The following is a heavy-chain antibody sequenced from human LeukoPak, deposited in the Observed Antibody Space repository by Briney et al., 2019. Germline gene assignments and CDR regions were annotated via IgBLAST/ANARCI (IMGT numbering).Heavy chain of an antibody. D-gene: IGHD6-13*01. CDR2: IYHSGST. CDR1: GYSISCGYY. CDR3: ARDRLAAAGFDY. V-gene: IGHV4-38-2*02. Sequence: SETLSLTCAVSGYSISCGYYWGWIRQPPGKGLEWIGSIYHSGSTYYNPSLKSRVTISVDTSKNQFSLKLSSVTAADTAVYYCARDRLAAAGFDYWGQGTLVTVSS. J-gene: IGHJ4*02.